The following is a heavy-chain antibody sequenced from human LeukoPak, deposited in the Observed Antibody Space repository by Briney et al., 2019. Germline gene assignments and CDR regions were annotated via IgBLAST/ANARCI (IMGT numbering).Heavy chain of an antibody. J-gene: IGHJ1*01. CDR2: IYSGGGT. CDR3: AREGYYDSSGYYYGYFQH. Sequence: PGGSLRLSCAASGFTFYSYAMSWVRQAPGKGLEWVSVIYSGGGTYYADSVKGRFTISRDNSKNTLYLQMNSLRAEDTAVYYCAREGYYDSSGYYYGYFQHWGQGTLVTVSS. V-gene: IGHV3-66*01. CDR1: GFTFYSYA. D-gene: IGHD3-22*01.